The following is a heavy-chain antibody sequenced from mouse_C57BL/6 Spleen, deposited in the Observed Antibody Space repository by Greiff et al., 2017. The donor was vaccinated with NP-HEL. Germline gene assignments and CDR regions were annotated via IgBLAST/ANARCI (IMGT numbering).Heavy chain of an antibody. D-gene: IGHD2-3*01. CDR3: ARDGGWLLTWFAY. V-gene: IGHV5-4*01. CDR2: ISDGGSYT. CDR1: GFTFSSYA. Sequence: EVKLMESGGGLVKPGGSLKLSCAASGFTFSSYAMSWVRQTPEKRLEWVATISDGGSYTYYPDNVKGRFTISRDNAKNNLYLQMSHLKSEDTAMYYCARDGGWLLTWFAYWGQGTLVTVSA. J-gene: IGHJ3*01.